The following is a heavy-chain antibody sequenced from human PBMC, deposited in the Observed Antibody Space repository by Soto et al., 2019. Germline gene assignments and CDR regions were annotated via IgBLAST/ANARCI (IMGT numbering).Heavy chain of an antibody. CDR2: IDWDDDK. Sequence: SGPTLVNPTQTLPLTCTFSGFSLSTSGMCVSWIRQPPGQALEWLALIDWDDDKYYSTSLKTRLTISKHTSKNQVVLTMTNMDPVDTATYYCARSRGGSSSEHYYYYGMDVWGQGTTVTVSS. D-gene: IGHD6-6*01. CDR3: ARSRGGSSSEHYYYYGMDV. V-gene: IGHV2-70*01. CDR1: GFSLSTSGMC. J-gene: IGHJ6*02.